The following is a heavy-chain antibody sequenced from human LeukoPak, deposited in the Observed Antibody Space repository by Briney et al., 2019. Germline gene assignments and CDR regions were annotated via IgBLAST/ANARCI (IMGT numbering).Heavy chain of an antibody. D-gene: IGHD4-17*01. CDR3: ARGHYGDYNY. V-gene: IGHV3-11*06. CDR1: GFIFTDYY. CDR2: ISSGSTYA. J-gene: IGHJ4*02. Sequence: GGSLRLSCAGSGFIFTDYYMNWIRQAPGKGLEWISYISSGSTYADYADSVKGRFTVSRDNAKKSLYLLMNSLRAEDTAVYYCARGHYGDYNYWGQGTLVTVSS.